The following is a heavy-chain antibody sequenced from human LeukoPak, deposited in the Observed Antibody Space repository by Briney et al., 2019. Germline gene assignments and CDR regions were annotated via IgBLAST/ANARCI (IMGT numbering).Heavy chain of an antibody. CDR1: GGSISSSSYY. Sequence: SETLSLTCTVSGGSISSSSYYWGWIRQPPGKGLEWTGSIYYSGSTYYNPSLKSRVTISVDTSKNQFSLKLSSVTAADTAVYYCARGHYYYMDVWGKGTTVTVSS. CDR2: IYYSGST. V-gene: IGHV4-39*07. CDR3: ARGHYYYMDV. J-gene: IGHJ6*03.